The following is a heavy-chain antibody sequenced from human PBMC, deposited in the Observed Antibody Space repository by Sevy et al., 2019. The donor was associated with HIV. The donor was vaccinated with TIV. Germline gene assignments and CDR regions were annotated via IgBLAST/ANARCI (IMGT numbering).Heavy chain of an antibody. V-gene: IGHV1-2*02. J-gene: IGHJ3*02. CDR2: INPNSGST. CDR3: AGVFPYCSGGSCYSPYDAFDI. CDR1: GYTFTGHY. D-gene: IGHD2-15*01. Sequence: ASVKVSCKASGYTFTGHYMHWVRQAPGQGLEWMGWINPNSGSTDYAQKFQGRVTLTRDTSTSTAYLELGRLTSDDTAVYYCAGVFPYCSGGSCYSPYDAFDIWGQGTMVTVSS.